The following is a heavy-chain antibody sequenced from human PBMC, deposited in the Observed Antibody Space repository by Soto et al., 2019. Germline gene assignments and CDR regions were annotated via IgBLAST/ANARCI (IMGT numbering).Heavy chain of an antibody. J-gene: IGHJ4*02. CDR3: ALALGPTTGLDY. CDR1: GASTVSHYH. CDR2: IFNSGTT. V-gene: IGHV4-31*02. D-gene: IGHD1-26*01. Sequence: LSLTCSVSGASTVSHYHWTWIRQPPGKGLEWMGYIFNSGTTFYNPSLTSRLSISMDTSGNHFSLELRSVTAADTAVYYCALALGPTTGLDYWGQGTLVTVSS.